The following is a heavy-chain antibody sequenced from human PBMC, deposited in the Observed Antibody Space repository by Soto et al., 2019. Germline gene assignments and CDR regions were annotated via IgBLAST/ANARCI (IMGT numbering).Heavy chain of an antibody. D-gene: IGHD2-21*02. J-gene: IGHJ4*02. CDR2: TYYRSKWYN. Sequence: SQTLSLTCAISGDSVSSNSAAWNWIRQSPSRGLEWLGRTYYRSKWYNDYAVSVKSRITINPDTSKNQFSLQLNSVTPEDTAVYYCARDSYCGGDCYPGGPFDYWGKGTLVTVSS. CDR3: ARDSYCGGDCYPGGPFDY. CDR1: GDSVSSNSAA. V-gene: IGHV6-1*01.